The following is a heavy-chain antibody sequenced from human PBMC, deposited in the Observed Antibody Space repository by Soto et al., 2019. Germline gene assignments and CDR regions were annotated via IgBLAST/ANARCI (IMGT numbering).Heavy chain of an antibody. V-gene: IGHV4-61*01. D-gene: IGHD2-15*01. CDR2: IYYSGST. J-gene: IGHJ4*02. CDR3: VREGCSGGSCYSGYNLGIEY. CDR1: ASSLGSGYYY. Sequence: SETRSLTCTLSASSLGSGYYYWSWSRQPPGKGLEWIGYIYYSGSTNYNPSLKSRVTTSADTSKNPFSRKRSSVTDADTAVYYCVREGCSGGSCYSGYNLGIEYWGRGTLGAVCS.